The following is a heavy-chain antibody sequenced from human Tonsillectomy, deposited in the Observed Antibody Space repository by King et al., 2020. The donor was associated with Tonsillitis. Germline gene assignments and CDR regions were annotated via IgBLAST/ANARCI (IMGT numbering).Heavy chain of an antibody. V-gene: IGHV3-30-3*01. CDR1: GFTFSSYA. CDR2: IAFDGSNK. Sequence: VQLVQSGGGVVQPGRSLRLSWAASGFTFSSYAIHWVRQAPGKGLDWGAVIAFDGSNKYYADSVKGRFTITRDNSKNTLYLQMNSLRAEDTAVYYCARDSHSSSWLLYYYYGMDVWGQGTTVTVSS. D-gene: IGHD6-13*01. CDR3: ARDSHSSSWLLYYYYGMDV. J-gene: IGHJ6*02.